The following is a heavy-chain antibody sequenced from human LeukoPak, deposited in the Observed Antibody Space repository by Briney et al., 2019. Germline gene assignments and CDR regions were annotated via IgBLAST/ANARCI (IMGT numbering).Heavy chain of an antibody. Sequence: PGGSLRLSCAASGFTFSSYWMSWVRQAPGKGLEWVAYIKQDGSEKYYVVSVKGRFTISRDNAKNSLYLQMNSLRAEDTAVYYCAREDYYDSSGPFYWGQGTLVTVSS. CDR2: IKQDGSEK. J-gene: IGHJ4*02. V-gene: IGHV3-7*01. CDR1: GFTFSSYW. D-gene: IGHD3-22*01. CDR3: AREDYYDSSGPFY.